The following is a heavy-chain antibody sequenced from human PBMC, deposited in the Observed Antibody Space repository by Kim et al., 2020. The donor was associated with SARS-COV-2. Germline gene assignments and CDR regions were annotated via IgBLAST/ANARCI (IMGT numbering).Heavy chain of an antibody. J-gene: IGHJ4*02. CDR3: ARTSGYDPGSSGSGFDY. Sequence: ASVKVSCKASGYTFTSYGISWVRQAPGQGLEWMGWISAYNGNTNYAQKLQGRVTMTTDTSTSTAYMELRSLRSDDTAVYYCARTSGYDPGSSGSGFDYWGQGTLVTVSS. D-gene: IGHD5-12*01. CDR2: ISAYNGNT. CDR1: GYTFTSYG. V-gene: IGHV1-18*01.